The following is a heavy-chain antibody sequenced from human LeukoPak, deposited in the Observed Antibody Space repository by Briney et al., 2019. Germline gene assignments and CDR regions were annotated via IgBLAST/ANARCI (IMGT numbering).Heavy chain of an antibody. Sequence: SVKVSCKASGGTFSSYAISWVRQAPGQGLEWMGGIIPIFGTANYAQKFQGRATITTDESTSTAYMELSSLRSEDTAVYYCAQREAITGFDYWGQGTLVTVSS. CDR1: GGTFSSYA. V-gene: IGHV1-69*05. CDR2: IIPIFGTA. J-gene: IGHJ4*02. CDR3: AQREAITGFDY. D-gene: IGHD1-20*01.